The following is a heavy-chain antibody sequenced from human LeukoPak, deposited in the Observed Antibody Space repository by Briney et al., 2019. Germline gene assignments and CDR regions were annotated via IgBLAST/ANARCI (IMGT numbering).Heavy chain of an antibody. V-gene: IGHV4-34*01. CDR1: GGSFSGYY. D-gene: IGHD3-3*01. J-gene: IGHJ4*02. CDR3: ANSFWSGYSTD. CDR2: INHSGST. Sequence: SETLSLTCAVYGGSFSGYYWSWTRQPPGKGLEWIGEINHSGSTNYNPSLKSRVTISVDTSKNQFSLKLSSVTAADTAVYYCANSFWSGYSTDWGQGTLVTVSS.